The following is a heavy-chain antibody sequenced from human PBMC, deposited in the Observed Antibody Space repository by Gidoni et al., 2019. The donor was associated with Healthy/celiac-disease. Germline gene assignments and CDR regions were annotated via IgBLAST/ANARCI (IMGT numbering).Heavy chain of an antibody. D-gene: IGHD3-22*01. CDR1: GFTFSSYS. V-gene: IGHV3-48*02. J-gene: IGHJ4*02. CDR2: ISSSSSTI. Sequence: EVQLVASGGGLVQPGGSLRLSCAASGFTFSSYSMNWVRQAPGQGLEWVSYISSSSSTIYYADSVKGRFTIFRDNAKNSLYLQMNSLRDEDTAVDYCARDRSYDSSGYPLWGQGTLVTVSS. CDR3: ARDRSYDSSGYPL.